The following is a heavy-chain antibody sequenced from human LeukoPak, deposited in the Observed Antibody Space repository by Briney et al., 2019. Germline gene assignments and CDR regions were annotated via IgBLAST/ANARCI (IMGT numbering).Heavy chain of an antibody. J-gene: IGHJ3*01. CDR2: ISRAGDRT. CDR1: GFIFSSYD. Sequence: PGGSLRLSCVGSGFIFSSYDMGWVRQARGKGLEWVSSISRAGDRTYYEDSVKGRFTISRDNSRNTMYLQMNSLRAEDTAVYYCARGESFAFDVWGQGTMVTVSS. CDR3: ARGESFAFDV. V-gene: IGHV3-23*01.